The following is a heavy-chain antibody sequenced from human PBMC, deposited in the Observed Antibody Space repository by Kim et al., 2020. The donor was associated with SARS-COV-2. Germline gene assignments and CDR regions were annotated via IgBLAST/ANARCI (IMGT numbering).Heavy chain of an antibody. V-gene: IGHV4-39*01. Sequence: SETLSLTCNVSGGSISSSSYYWGWIRQPPGKGLEWIGSIYYSGSTYYNPSLKSRVTISVHTSKNQFSLKLSSVTAADTAVYYCARRHRAAPDDAFDIWGQGTMVTVSS. D-gene: IGHD6-13*01. CDR2: IYYSGST. J-gene: IGHJ3*02. CDR1: GGSISSSSYY. CDR3: ARRHRAAPDDAFDI.